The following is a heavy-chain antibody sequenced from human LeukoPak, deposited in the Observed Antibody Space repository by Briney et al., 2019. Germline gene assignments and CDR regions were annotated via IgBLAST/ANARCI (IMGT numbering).Heavy chain of an antibody. CDR3: ATDSHDYT. V-gene: IGHV3-15*07. CDR1: GFSFSNAW. J-gene: IGHJ5*02. Sequence: PGGSLRLSCATSGFSFSNAWMNWVRQAPGKGLEWVGRIRSNSDGGTIDYAASVKDRFTLSRDDSINTLYLQLNSLQTADTAVYYCATDSHDYTWGQGTLVTVSS. D-gene: IGHD4-11*01. CDR2: IRSNSDGGTI.